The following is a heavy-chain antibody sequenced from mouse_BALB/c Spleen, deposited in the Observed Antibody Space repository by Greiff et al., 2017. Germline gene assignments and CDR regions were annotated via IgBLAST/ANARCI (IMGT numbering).Heavy chain of an antibody. CDR1: GYTFTSYW. V-gene: IGHV1S81*02. CDR3: ARGREPYYAMDD. CDR2: INPSNGRT. J-gene: IGHJ4*01. Sequence: VQLQQPGAELVKPGASVKLSCKASGYTFTSYWMHWVKQRPGQGLEWIGEINPSNGRTNYNEKFKSKATLTVDKSSSTAYMQLSSLTSEDSAVYYCARGREPYYAMDDWGEGTSVTVSS.